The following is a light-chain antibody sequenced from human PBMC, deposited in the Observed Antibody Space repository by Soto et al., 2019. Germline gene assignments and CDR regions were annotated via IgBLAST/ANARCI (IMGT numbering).Light chain of an antibody. CDR1: QSVRGY. J-gene: IGKJ5*01. CDR2: DAS. Sequence: EIVMTLSLDVLCVSPGERATLSCRASQSVRGYLAWYQQRPGQAPRLLIYDASHRATGIPPRFSGSGSGTDFTLTISSLEPEDSAVYYCQQRHMWPITFGQGTRLDIK. V-gene: IGKV3-11*01. CDR3: QQRHMWPIT.